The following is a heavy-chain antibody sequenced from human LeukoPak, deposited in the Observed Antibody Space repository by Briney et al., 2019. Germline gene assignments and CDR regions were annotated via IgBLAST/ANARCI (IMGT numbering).Heavy chain of an antibody. CDR1: GFIFSNEW. V-gene: IGHV3-23*01. D-gene: IGHD5-12*01. Sequence: PGGSLRLSCAASGFIFSNEWMIWVRQAPGKGLEWVSAISGSGGSTYYADSVKGRFTISRDNSKNTLYLQMNSLRAEDTAVYYCAKPRAKWLNFDYWGQGTLVTVSS. J-gene: IGHJ4*02. CDR3: AKPRAKWLNFDY. CDR2: ISGSGGST.